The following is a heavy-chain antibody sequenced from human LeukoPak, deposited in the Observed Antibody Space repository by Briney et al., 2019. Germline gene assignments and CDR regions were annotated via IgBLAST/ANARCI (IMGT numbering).Heavy chain of an antibody. CDR3: VGKYYYDSSGHPGEFDY. V-gene: IGHV4-59*01. J-gene: IGHJ4*02. D-gene: IGHD3-22*01. CDR1: GGSTSSYY. Sequence: PSETLSLTCTVSGGSTSSYYWGWIRQPPGKGLEWIGYIYYSGSTNYNPSLKSRVTISVDTSKNQFSLKLSSVTAADTAVYYCVGKYYYDSSGHPGEFDYWGQGTLVTVSS. CDR2: IYYSGST.